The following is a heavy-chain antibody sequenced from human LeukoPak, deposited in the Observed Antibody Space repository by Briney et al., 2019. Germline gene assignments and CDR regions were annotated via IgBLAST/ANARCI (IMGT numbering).Heavy chain of an antibody. CDR1: GFSLSTSGVR. CDR2: IDWDDDK. CDR3: ARNRGLGYCTNGVCYSDAFDI. J-gene: IGHJ3*02. V-gene: IGHV2-70*04. D-gene: IGHD2-8*01. Sequence: ESGPALVKPTQTLTLTCTFSGFSLSTSGVRVSWIRQPPGKALEWLARIDWDDDKFYSTSLKTRLTISKDTSKNQVVLTMTNMDPVDTATYYCARNRGLGYCTNGVCYSDAFDIWGQGTMVTVSS.